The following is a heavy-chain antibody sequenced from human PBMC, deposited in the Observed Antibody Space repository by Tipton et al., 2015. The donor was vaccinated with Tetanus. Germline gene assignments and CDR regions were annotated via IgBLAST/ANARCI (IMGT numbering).Heavy chain of an antibody. CDR2: IIPIFGTP. D-gene: IGHD4/OR15-4a*01. CDR3: AKDRLRKTDYNANGYAFDV. V-gene: IGHV1-69*06. Sequence: QLVQSGAEVKKPGSSVKVSCKTSGGSFSTYAINWVRQAPGHGLEWMGGIIPIFGTPNYAQKFKGRVSITADKSTTTASMELSSLTSEDTGMYYCAKDRLRKTDYNANGYAFDVWGQGTMVTVSS. J-gene: IGHJ3*01. CDR1: GGSFSTYA.